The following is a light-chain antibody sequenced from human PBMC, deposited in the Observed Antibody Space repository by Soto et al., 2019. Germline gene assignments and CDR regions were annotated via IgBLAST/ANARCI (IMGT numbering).Light chain of an antibody. CDR3: SSYIGSSTPVV. V-gene: IGLV2-14*03. Sequence: QSVLTQPASVSGSPGQSIAISCTGTSSDVGGYNFVSWYQQHPGKAPNPLIYDVTNRPSGVSNRFSGSKSGNTASLTISGLQAEDEADYYCSSYIGSSTPVVFGGGTKLTVL. CDR1: SSDVGGYNF. J-gene: IGLJ2*01. CDR2: DVT.